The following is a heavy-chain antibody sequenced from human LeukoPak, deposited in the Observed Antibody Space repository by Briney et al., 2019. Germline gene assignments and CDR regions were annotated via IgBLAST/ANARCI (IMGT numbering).Heavy chain of an antibody. J-gene: IGHJ4*02. CDR3: ARASGYYYDSSGGTGGFDY. CDR2: INHSGST. Sequence: SETLSLTCAVYGGSFSGYYWSWIRQPPGKGLEWIGEINHSGSTNYNPSLKSRVTISVDTSKNQFSLKLSSVTAADTAVYYCARASGYYYDSSGGTGGFDYWGQGTLVTVSS. D-gene: IGHD3-22*01. CDR1: GGSFSGYY. V-gene: IGHV4-34*01.